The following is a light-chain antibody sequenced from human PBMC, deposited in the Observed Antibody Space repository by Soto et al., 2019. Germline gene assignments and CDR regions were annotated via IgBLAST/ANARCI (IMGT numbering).Light chain of an antibody. Sequence: QSALTQPASVSGSPGQSITISCTEASSDMWGNNYVSWYQHYPGKAPKLMICDVSNRPSGVSDRFSGSKSGNTASLTISGLQAEDEADYYCSAFTGTTYVFGTGTKVTVL. CDR1: SSDMWGNNY. CDR3: SAFTGTTYV. CDR2: DVS. V-gene: IGLV2-14*03. J-gene: IGLJ1*01.